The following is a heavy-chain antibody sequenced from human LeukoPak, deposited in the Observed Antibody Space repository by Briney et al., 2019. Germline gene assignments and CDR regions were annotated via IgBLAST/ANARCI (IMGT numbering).Heavy chain of an antibody. Sequence: GGSLRLSCAASGFTFSSYWMHWVRQAPGKGLVWVSRLNSDGSSTSYADSVKGRFTISRVNAKNTLYPQMNSLRAEDTAVYYCARSSRGDAINFDYWGQGTLVTVSS. CDR1: GFTFSSYW. CDR3: ARSSRGDAINFDY. V-gene: IGHV3-74*01. CDR2: LNSDGSST. D-gene: IGHD2-21*02. J-gene: IGHJ4*02.